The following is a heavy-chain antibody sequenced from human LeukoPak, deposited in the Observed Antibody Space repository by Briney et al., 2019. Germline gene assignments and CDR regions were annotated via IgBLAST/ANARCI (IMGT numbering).Heavy chain of an antibody. Sequence: GGPLRLSCAASGFTFSSYGMHWVRQAPGKGLERVAVIWYDGSNKYYADSVKGRFTISRDNSKNTLYLQMNSLRAEDTAVYYCARDRRVGPPSHWFDPWGQGTLVTVSS. CDR3: ARDRRVGPPSHWFDP. D-gene: IGHD1-26*01. CDR2: IWYDGSNK. V-gene: IGHV3-33*01. CDR1: GFTFSSYG. J-gene: IGHJ5*02.